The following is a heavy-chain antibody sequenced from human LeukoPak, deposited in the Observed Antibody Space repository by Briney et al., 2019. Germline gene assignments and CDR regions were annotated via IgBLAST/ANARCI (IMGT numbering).Heavy chain of an antibody. V-gene: IGHV3-74*01. Sequence: PGRSLRLSCAVSGFTLSSLWTHWVSQAPGRGRVWVSRINSDGSSTSYADSVKGRYTIARDNAKNSLYLQMNSLRAEDTAVYDCARVYSTIFGVVRNWFDPWGQGTLVTVSS. CDR3: ARVYSTIFGVVRNWFDP. CDR2: INSDGSST. D-gene: IGHD3-3*01. J-gene: IGHJ5*02. CDR1: GFTLSSLW.